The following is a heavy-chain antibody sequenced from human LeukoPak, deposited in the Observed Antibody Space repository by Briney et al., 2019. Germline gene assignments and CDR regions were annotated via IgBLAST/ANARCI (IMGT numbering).Heavy chain of an antibody. CDR2: NNPNSANT. J-gene: IGHJ5*02. D-gene: IGHD3-22*01. V-gene: IGHV1-8*03. Sequence: SENVSCQASVYSFTRYDYYWVRLATGHPLEWTGWNNPNSANTGYAQKFERKVTSTRNTSTRTAYMEMCSLRPEDTAVYYCARGRNYDSSRYSGLFNRWGQGSLVTV. CDR1: VYSFTRYD. CDR3: ARGRNYDSSRYSGLFNR.